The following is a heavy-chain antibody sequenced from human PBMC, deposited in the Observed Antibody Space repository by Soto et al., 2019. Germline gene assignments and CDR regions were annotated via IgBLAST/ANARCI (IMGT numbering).Heavy chain of an antibody. CDR2: VNHSGST. CDR1: GGSLSGIY. CDR3: AKGPGYSFGYSVYYYYYGMDV. V-gene: IGHV4-34*01. D-gene: IGHD5-18*01. Sequence: PSATLSLTCVVYGGSLSGIYWTCVRQPPGKGLEWIGEVNHSGSTNYSPSLESRITISLDTSNNQFSLKLSSVTAADTAVYYCAKGPGYSFGYSVYYYYYGMDVWGQGTTVTVSS. J-gene: IGHJ6*02.